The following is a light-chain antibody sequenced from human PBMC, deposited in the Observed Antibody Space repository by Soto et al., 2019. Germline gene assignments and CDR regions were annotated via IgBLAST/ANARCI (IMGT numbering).Light chain of an antibody. J-gene: IGLJ1*01. Sequence: ALTQPASVSGSPGQSITISCTGTSSDVGGYNYVSWYQQHPGKAPKLMIYDVSNRPSGVSNRFSGSKSGNTASLTISGLQAEDEADYYCSSYTSSTSYVFGTGTKVTVL. CDR1: SSDVGGYNY. V-gene: IGLV2-14*01. CDR2: DVS. CDR3: SSYTSSTSYV.